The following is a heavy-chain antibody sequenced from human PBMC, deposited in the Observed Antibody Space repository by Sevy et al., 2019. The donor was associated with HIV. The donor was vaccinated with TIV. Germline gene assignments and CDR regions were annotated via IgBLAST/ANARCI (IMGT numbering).Heavy chain of an antibody. J-gene: IGHJ4*02. Sequence: ASVKVSCKLSGYSLTELSIHWVRQAPGKGLAWMGGFDPEDGETIYARKLQGRVTMTEDTSIDKAYMELSRQRSEDGAGDYGATGFPGEYPEGGSFSCYTDYVPHWGQGTLVTVSS. CDR2: FDPEDGET. CDR1: GYSLTELS. D-gene: IGHD2-2*02. V-gene: IGHV1-24*01. CDR3: ATGFPGEYPEGGSFSCYTDYVPH.